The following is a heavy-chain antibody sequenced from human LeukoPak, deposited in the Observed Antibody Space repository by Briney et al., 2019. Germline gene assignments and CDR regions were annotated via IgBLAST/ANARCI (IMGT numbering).Heavy chain of an antibody. Sequence: ASVKVSCKASGGTFSSYAISWVRQAPGQGLEWMGGIIPIFGTANYAQKFQGRVTITADKSTSTAYMELSSLRSEDTAVYYCATRYYDIFTGYYEEYYFDYWGQGTLVTVSS. CDR3: ATRYYDIFTGYYEEYYFDY. CDR1: GGTFSSYA. V-gene: IGHV1-69*06. CDR2: IIPIFGTA. J-gene: IGHJ4*02. D-gene: IGHD3-9*01.